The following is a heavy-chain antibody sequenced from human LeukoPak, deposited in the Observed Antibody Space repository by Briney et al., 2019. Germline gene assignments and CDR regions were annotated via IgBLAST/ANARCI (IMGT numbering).Heavy chain of an antibody. J-gene: IGHJ3*02. CDR1: GGSISGHY. Sequence: SETLSLTCTVSGGSISGHYWSWIRQSPGKGLEWIGFMHYSGNTNSNPSLRNRVTISMDTSKNHFSLKMSSVTAADTAVYYCARDSPFEWDVFGDSFDIWGQGTVVTVSS. D-gene: IGHD1-26*01. CDR3: ARDSPFEWDVFGDSFDI. V-gene: IGHV4-59*11. CDR2: MHYSGNT.